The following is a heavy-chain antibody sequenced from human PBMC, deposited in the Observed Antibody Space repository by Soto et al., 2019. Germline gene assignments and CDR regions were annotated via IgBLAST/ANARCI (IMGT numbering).Heavy chain of an antibody. CDR1: GYTFTSYP. D-gene: IGHD2-2*01. J-gene: IGHJ5*02. V-gene: IGHV1-3*01. Sequence: ASVKVSCKASGYTFTSYPMHWVRQAPGQRLEWMGWISPGTRNTKYSQKFQGRVTITSDTSASTAYMELRSLRSEDTAVYYCATFLVPAAPVLNWFDHWGQGTLVTVSS. CDR3: ATFLVPAAPVLNWFDH. CDR2: ISPGTRNT.